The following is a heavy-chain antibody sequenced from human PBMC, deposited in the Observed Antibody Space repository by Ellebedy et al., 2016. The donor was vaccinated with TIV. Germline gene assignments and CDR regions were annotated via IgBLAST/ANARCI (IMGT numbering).Heavy chain of an antibody. CDR1: GGSFSGYY. J-gene: IGHJ5*02. CDR3: ARGRLRGWFDP. CDR2: INHSGST. D-gene: IGHD2-15*01. Sequence: MPSETLSLTCAVYGGSFSGYYWSRIRQPPGKGLEWIGEINHSGSTNYNPSLKSRVTVSVDTSKNQFSLKLSSVTAADTAVYYCARGRLRGWFDPWGQGTLVTVSS. V-gene: IGHV4-34*01.